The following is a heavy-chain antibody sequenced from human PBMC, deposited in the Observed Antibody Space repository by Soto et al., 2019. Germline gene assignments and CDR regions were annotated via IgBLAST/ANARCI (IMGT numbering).Heavy chain of an antibody. V-gene: IGHV2-70*01. Sequence: GSGPTLVNPTQTLTLTCTFSGFSLSTSGMCVSWIRQPPGKALEWPALIDWDDDKYYSTSLKTRLTISKDTSKNQVVLTMTNMDPVDTATYYCARIRDGYNYYYGMDVWGQGTTVTVSS. CDR1: GFSLSTSGMC. CDR2: IDWDDDK. J-gene: IGHJ6*02. CDR3: ARIRDGYNYYYGMDV.